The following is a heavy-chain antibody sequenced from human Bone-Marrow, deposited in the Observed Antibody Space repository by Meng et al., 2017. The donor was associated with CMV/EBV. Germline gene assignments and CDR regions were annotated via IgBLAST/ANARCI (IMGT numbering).Heavy chain of an antibody. Sequence: SETLSLTCAVCGGSFSGYYWSWIRQPPGKGMEWIGEINHSGSTNYNPFLKRRVTISVDTSKNQSPLKLRSVTAADTAVYYCARGRRNGKWGQGTLVTVSS. CDR2: INHSGST. CDR3: ARGRRNGK. J-gene: IGHJ4*01. CDR1: GGSFSGYY. V-gene: IGHV4-34*01. D-gene: IGHD1-26*01.